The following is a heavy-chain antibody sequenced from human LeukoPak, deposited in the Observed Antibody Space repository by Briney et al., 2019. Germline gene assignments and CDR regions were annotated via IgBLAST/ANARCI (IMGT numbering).Heavy chain of an antibody. CDR3: ARGHSSSWMSEIDY. J-gene: IGHJ4*02. V-gene: IGHV3-21*01. CDR1: GFTFSTYS. CDR2: ITRSSYI. Sequence: GGSLRLSCAASGFTFSTYSMNWVRQAPGKGLEWVSSITRSSYIYYADSVKGRFTTSRDNAKNSLSLQMNSLRAEDTAVYYCARGHSSSWMSEIDYWGQGTLVTVSS. D-gene: IGHD6-13*01.